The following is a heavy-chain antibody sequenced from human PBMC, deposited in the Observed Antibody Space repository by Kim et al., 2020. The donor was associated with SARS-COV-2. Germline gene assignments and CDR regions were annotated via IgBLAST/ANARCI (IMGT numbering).Heavy chain of an antibody. V-gene: IGHV4-34*01. J-gene: IGHJ4*02. Sequence: SETLSLTCAVYGGSFSGYYWSWIRQPPGKGLEWIGEINHSGSTNYNPSLKSRVTISVDTSKNQFSLKLSSVTAADTAVYYCARSSLYLRKIDYWGQGTLVTVSS. D-gene: IGHD4-17*01. CDR3: ARSSLYLRKIDY. CDR2: INHSGST. CDR1: GGSFSGYY.